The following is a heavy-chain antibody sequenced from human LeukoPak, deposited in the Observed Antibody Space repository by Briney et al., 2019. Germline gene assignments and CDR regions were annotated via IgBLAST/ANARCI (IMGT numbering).Heavy chain of an antibody. CDR3: ARVQGVVAATLLYYYMDV. D-gene: IGHD2-15*01. Sequence: SVKVSCKASGGTFSSYAISWVRQAPGQGLEWMGGIIPIFGTANYAQKLQGRVTITADESTSTAYMELSSLRSEDTAVYYCARVQGVVAATLLYYYMDVWGKGTTVTVSS. CDR2: IIPIFGTA. V-gene: IGHV1-69*13. J-gene: IGHJ6*03. CDR1: GGTFSSYA.